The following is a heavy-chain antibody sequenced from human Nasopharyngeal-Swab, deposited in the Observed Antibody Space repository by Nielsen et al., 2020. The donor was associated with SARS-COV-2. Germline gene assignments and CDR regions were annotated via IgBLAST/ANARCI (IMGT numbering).Heavy chain of an antibody. CDR2: MNPNSGNT. V-gene: IGHV1-8*01. CDR3: ATSRNKDIVVVVAAIHYYYYYGMDV. CDR1: GYTFTSYD. Sequence: ASVKVSCKASGYTFTSYDINWVRQATGQGLEWMGWMNPNSGNTGYAQTFQGRVTMTRNTSISTAYMELSSLRSEDTAVYYCATSRNKDIVVVVAAIHYYYYYGMDVWGQGTTVTVSS. J-gene: IGHJ6*02. D-gene: IGHD2-15*01.